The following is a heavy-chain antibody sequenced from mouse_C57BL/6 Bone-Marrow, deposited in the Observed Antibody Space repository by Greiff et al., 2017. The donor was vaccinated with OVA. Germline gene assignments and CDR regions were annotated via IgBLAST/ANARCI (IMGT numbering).Heavy chain of an antibody. CDR1: GFTFSSYA. Sequence: DVKLVESGGGLVKPGGSLKLSCAASGFTFSSYAMSWVRQTPEKRLEWVATISDGGSYTYYPDNVKGRFTISRDNAKNNLYLQMSHLKSEDTAMYYCARSRRPILLSMDYWGQGTSVTVSS. D-gene: IGHD6-5*01. J-gene: IGHJ4*01. CDR2: ISDGGSYT. V-gene: IGHV5-4*03. CDR3: ARSRRPILLSMDY.